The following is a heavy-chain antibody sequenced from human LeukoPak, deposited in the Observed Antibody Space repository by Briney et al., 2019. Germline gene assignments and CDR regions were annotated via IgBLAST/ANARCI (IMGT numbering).Heavy chain of an antibody. D-gene: IGHD2-2*01. J-gene: IGHJ4*01. V-gene: IGHV4-39*01. Sequence: PSETLSLTCTVSGGSLNISSYYWGWIRQPPGKGLEWIGSIYYSGRTYYNPSLKIRVTIFVDTSKNQFSLKLNSVTAADTAVYYWARSQATAMVSEYWGQGTWVT. CDR1: GGSLNISSYY. CDR3: ARSQATAMVSEY. CDR2: IYYSGRT.